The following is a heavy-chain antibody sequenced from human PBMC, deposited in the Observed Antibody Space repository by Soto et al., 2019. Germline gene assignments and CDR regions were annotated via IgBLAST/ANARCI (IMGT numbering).Heavy chain of an antibody. CDR2: IIPIFGTA. J-gene: IGHJ4*02. V-gene: IGHV1-69*13. D-gene: IGHD5-12*01. CDR3: ARAGVEMATRTDY. CDR1: GGTFSSYA. Sequence: GASVKVSCKASGGTFSSYAISWVRQAPGQGLECMGGIIPIFGTANYAQKFQGRVTITADESTSTAYMELSSLRSEDTAVYYCARAGVEMATRTDYWGQGTLVTVSS.